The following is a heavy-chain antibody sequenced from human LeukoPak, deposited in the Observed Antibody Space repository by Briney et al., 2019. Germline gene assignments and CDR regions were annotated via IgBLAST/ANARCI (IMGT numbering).Heavy chain of an antibody. D-gene: IGHD3-22*01. J-gene: IGHJ3*01. V-gene: IGHV4-39*07. CDR1: GGSISSSSYY. Sequence: SETLSLTCTVSGGSISSSSYYWGWIRQPPGKGLEWIGSIYYSGSTYYNPSLKSRVTMSVDTSKNQFSLKLSSVTAADTAVYYCARDAPLTMIDLWGQGTMVTVSS. CDR2: IYYSGST. CDR3: ARDAPLTMIDL.